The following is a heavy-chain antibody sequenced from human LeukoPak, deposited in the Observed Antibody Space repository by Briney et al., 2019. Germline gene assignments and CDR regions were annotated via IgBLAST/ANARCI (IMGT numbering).Heavy chain of an antibody. V-gene: IGHV3-23*01. Sequence: AGGSLRLSCAASGVTFSNYAISWVRQAPGKGLEWVSAILGSGGSTYYADSVKGRFTVSRDNSKSTLYLQMNSLRAEDTAFYYCATWGDYDVLTGYYVPDYWGQGTMVTVS. CDR1: GVTFSNYA. CDR3: ATWGDYDVLTGYYVPDY. J-gene: IGHJ4*02. CDR2: ILGSGGST. D-gene: IGHD3-9*01.